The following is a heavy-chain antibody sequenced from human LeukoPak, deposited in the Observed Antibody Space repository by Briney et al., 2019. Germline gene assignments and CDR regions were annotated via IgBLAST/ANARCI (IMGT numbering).Heavy chain of an antibody. CDR2: ISYDGNNK. CDR3: AKGVSIVATINYFDY. CDR1: GFTFSRYG. J-gene: IGHJ4*02. Sequence: GGSLRLSCAASGFTFSRYGMRWVRQAPGKGLEWVAIISYDGNNKYYADSVKCRFAISRDNSKNTLYLHMNSLRAEDAALYYCAKGVSIVATINYFDYWGQGTLVTVSS. V-gene: IGHV3-30*18. D-gene: IGHD5-12*01.